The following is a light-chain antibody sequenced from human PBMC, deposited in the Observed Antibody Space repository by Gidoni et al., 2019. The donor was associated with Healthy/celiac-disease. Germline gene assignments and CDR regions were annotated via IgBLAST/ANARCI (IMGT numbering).Light chain of an antibody. J-gene: IGLJ3*02. Sequence: QSVLPQPPSASGTPGQRVTISCSGSSSTIGSNTVNWYQQLPGTAPKLLIYSNNQRPSGVPDRFSGSKSGTSASLAISGLQSEDEADYYCAAWDDSLNGRWVFGGGTKLTVL. CDR3: AAWDDSLNGRWV. CDR1: SSTIGSNT. CDR2: SNN. V-gene: IGLV1-44*01.